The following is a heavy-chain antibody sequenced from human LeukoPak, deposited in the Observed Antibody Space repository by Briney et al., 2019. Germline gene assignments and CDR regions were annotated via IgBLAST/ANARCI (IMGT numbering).Heavy chain of an antibody. Sequence: PGGSLRLSCEASGFIFSNYCMSWFRQAPGKGPEWVANMKQDGSEKFYMGSVKGRFTISRDNTNNSLYLQMNNLSAEDTAVYYCARDSSDGGTSSYRQSDYWGQGTLVTVSS. D-gene: IGHD3-16*02. CDR2: MKQDGSEK. V-gene: IGHV3-7*01. CDR3: ARDSSDGGTSSYRQSDY. CDR1: GFIFSNYC. J-gene: IGHJ4*02.